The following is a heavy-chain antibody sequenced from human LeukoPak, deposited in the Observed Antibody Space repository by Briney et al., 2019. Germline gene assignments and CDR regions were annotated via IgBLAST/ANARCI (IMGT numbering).Heavy chain of an antibody. CDR1: GGTFSSYA. CDR3: ARDGYYYDSSGHRASHAFDI. D-gene: IGHD3-22*01. CDR2: INTNTGNP. V-gene: IGHV7-4-1*02. J-gene: IGHJ3*02. Sequence: GASVKVSCKASGGTFSSYAISWVRQAPGQGLEWMGWINTNTGNPTYAQGFTGRFVFSLDTSVSTAYLQISSLKAEDTAVYYCARDGYYYDSSGHRASHAFDIWGQGTMVTVSS.